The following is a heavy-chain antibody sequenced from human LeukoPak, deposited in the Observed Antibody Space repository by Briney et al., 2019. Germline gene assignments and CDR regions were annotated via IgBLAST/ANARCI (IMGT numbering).Heavy chain of an antibody. CDR2: INTDGSST. V-gene: IGHV3-74*01. Sequence: GGSLRLSCAASGFTFSSYWMHWVRQAPGEGLVWVSRINTDGSSTSYVDSVKGRFTISRDNAKNTLYLQMNSLRAEDTAVYYCARDPNYGDYVEYDYWGQGTLVTVSS. D-gene: IGHD4-17*01. CDR3: ARDPNYGDYVEYDY. J-gene: IGHJ4*02. CDR1: GFTFSSYW.